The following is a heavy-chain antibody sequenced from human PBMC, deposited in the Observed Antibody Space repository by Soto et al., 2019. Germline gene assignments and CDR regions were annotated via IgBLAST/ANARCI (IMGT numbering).Heavy chain of an antibody. CDR1: GGSISSGNW. CDR2: IYHGGTT. V-gene: IGHV4-4*02. Sequence: PSETLSLTCAVSGGSISSGNWWSWVRQPPGKGLEWIGEIYHGGTTNYNPSLKSRVTISVDKSKNQFSLKLSSVTAADTAVYYCARVGSSSWTTYEIDGWGQGTLVTVAS. J-gene: IGHJ4*02. D-gene: IGHD6-13*01. CDR3: ARVGSSSWTTYEIDG.